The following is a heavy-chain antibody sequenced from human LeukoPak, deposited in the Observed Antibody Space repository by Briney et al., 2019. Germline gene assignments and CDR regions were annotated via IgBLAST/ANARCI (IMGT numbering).Heavy chain of an antibody. D-gene: IGHD3-3*01. CDR2: ITPNSGDT. V-gene: IGHV1-2*06. J-gene: IGHJ4*02. CDR3: APAGFFGVVADY. Sequence: ASVKVSCKVSGYALTELSMHWVRQAPGQGLEWMGRITPNSGDTNYAQKFQGRVTMTRDTSISTAYMELSRLRSDDTAVYYCAPAGFFGVVADYWGQGTLVTVSS. CDR1: GYALTELS.